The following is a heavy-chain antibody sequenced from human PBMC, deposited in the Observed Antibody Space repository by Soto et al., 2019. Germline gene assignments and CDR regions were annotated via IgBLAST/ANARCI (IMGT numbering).Heavy chain of an antibody. CDR3: ASDPRGLPPNHY. V-gene: IGHV3-72*01. Sequence: EVQLVESGGGLVQPGGSLRLSCTVSGFTFSDHYMDWVRQAPGKGLEWVGRSRKSSNTYTTDYAASVKGRFTISRDDANNSLYLHMNSLKIEDTAVYYCASDPRGLPPNHYCGQGTLVTVSS. CDR2: SRKSSNTYTT. CDR1: GFTFSDHY. J-gene: IGHJ4*02.